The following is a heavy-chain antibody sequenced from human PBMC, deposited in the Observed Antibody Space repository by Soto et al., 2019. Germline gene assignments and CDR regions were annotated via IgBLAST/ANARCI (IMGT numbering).Heavy chain of an antibody. V-gene: IGHV4-30-4*01. J-gene: IGHJ4*02. CDR1: GFSISSGDYY. D-gene: IGHD3-22*01. CDR3: ARESRYYDSSGYSRDY. CDR2: IYYSGST. Sequence: PSETLSLTCTVSGFSISSGDYYWSWIRQPPGKGLEWIGYIYYSGSTYYNPSLKSRVTISVDTSKNQFSLKLSSVTAADTAVYYCARESRYYDSSGYSRDYWGQGTLVTVSS.